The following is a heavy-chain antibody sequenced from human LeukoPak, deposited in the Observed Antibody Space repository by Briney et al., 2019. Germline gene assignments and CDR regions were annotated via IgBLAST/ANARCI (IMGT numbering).Heavy chain of an antibody. D-gene: IGHD6-6*01. CDR2: IYTSGTT. J-gene: IGHJ4*02. Sequence: SETLSLTCTVSGGSISTYYWSWLRQPAGKGLEWIGHIYTSGTTNYNPSLKSRVTMSVDTSKNQFSLKLNSVTAADTAVYYCARLYSSSSHFDYWGQGTLVTVSS. CDR1: GGSISTYY. V-gene: IGHV4-4*07. CDR3: ARLYSSSSHFDY.